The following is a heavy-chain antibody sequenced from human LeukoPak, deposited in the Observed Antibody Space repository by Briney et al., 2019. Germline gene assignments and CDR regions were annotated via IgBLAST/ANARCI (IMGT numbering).Heavy chain of an antibody. CDR1: GGSISSYY. Sequence: SETLSLTCTVSGGSISSYYWSWIRQPPGKGLEWIGYIYYSWSTNYNPSLKSRVTISVDPSKNQFSLKLSSVTAADTAVYYCARVRYYAFWSGPYLDYWGQGTLVTVSS. CDR2: IYYSWST. D-gene: IGHD3-3*01. V-gene: IGHV4-59*01. CDR3: ARVRYYAFWSGPYLDY. J-gene: IGHJ4*02.